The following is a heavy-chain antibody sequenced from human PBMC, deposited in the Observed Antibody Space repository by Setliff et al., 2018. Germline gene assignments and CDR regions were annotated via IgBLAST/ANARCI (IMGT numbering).Heavy chain of an antibody. CDR1: GGSISSGDYY. D-gene: IGHD1-26*01. CDR2: IYYSGST. V-gene: IGHV4-30-4*08. Sequence: SETLSLTCTVSGGSISSGDYYWSWIRQPPGKGLEWIGYIYYSGSTYYNPSLKSRVTISVDTSKNQFSLKLSSVTAADTAVYYCARVMGGSYGFSWFDPWGQGTLVTVS. CDR3: ARVMGGSYGFSWFDP. J-gene: IGHJ5*02.